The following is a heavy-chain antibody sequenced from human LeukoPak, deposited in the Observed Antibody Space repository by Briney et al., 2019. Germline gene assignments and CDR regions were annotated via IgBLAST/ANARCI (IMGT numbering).Heavy chain of an antibody. Sequence: AGGSLRRSCAASVFTFSNAWMSWVRQAPGKGREWVGRIKSKTDGATTDYAAPVKGRLTISRDDSKNTLYLQMNSMKTEDTAVYYCTTGGGVGARPYWGQGALVTVPS. CDR3: TTGGGVGARPY. CDR1: VFTFSNAW. D-gene: IGHD1-26*01. V-gene: IGHV3-15*01. CDR2: IKSKTDGATT. J-gene: IGHJ4*02.